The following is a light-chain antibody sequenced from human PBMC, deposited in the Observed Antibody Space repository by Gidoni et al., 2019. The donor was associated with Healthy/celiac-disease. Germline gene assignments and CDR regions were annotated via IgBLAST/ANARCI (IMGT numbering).Light chain of an antibody. CDR1: SSDVGGYNY. Sequence: QSALTQPASLSGSPGQSITISCTGTSSDVGGYNYVSWYQQHPGKAPKLMIYEVSHRPSGVSNRFAGSKSGNTASLTISGLQAEDEADYYCSSYTSSSTLDVVFGGGTKLTVL. CDR2: EVS. J-gene: IGLJ2*01. V-gene: IGLV2-14*01. CDR3: SSYTSSSTLDVV.